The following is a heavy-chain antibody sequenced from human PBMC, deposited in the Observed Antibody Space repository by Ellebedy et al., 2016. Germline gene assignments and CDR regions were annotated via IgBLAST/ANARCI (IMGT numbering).Heavy chain of an antibody. D-gene: IGHD1-1*01. CDR3: ARATGDFDF. V-gene: IGHV1-8*01. Sequence: ASVKVSXXASGYTFSSYDINWVRQATGQGLEWMGWMNPKSGNTGSAQKFQGRVTMTRDTSISTAYMELTSLTSEDTAVYYCARATGDFDFWGQGTLVTVSS. CDR2: MNPKSGNT. J-gene: IGHJ4*02. CDR1: GYTFSSYD.